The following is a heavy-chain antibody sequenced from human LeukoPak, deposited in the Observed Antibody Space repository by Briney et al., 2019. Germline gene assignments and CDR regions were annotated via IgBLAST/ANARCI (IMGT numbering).Heavy chain of an antibody. CDR2: INPNSGGT. CDR1: GYTFTGYY. CDR3: ARDEESRRDAFDI. V-gene: IGHV1-2*02. Sequence: EASVKVSCRASGYTFTGYYMHWVRQAPGQGLEWMGWINPNSGGTNYAQKFQGRVTMTRDTYISTAYMELSRLRSDDTAVYYCARDEESRRDAFDIWGQGTMVTVSS. J-gene: IGHJ3*02.